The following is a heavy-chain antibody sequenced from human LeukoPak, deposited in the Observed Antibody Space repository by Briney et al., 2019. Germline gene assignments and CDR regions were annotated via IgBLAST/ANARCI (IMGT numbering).Heavy chain of an antibody. J-gene: IGHJ4*02. CDR1: GFTFRNHA. V-gene: IGHV3-23*01. D-gene: IGHD3-22*01. Sequence: PGGSLRLSCVASGFTFRNHAMSWVRQAPGKGLEWVSAISGGGGTIYYADSVKGRFTISRDNAKNSLHLQMDSLRVEDTAVYYCARNQEIDYYDSSGFYWGVEYWGQGTLVTVSS. CDR2: ISGGGGTI. CDR3: ARNQEIDYYDSSGFYWGVEY.